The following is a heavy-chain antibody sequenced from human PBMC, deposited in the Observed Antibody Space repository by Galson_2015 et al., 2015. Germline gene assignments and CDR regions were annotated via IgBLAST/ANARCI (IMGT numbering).Heavy chain of an antibody. CDR3: ARGASSYWYFDL. Sequence: SLRLSCAASGFTFSTYFMHWVRQAPGKGLEWVSSISNGATYIYYADSVKGRFTIFRDNAENSLFLQMNSLRSEDTAVYYCARGASSYWYFDLWGRGTLVTVSS. CDR2: ISNGATYI. J-gene: IGHJ2*01. CDR1: GFTFSTYF. V-gene: IGHV3-21*01.